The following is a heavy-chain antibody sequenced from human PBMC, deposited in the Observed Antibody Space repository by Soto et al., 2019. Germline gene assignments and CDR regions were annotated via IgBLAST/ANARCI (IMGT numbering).Heavy chain of an antibody. J-gene: IGHJ4*02. CDR1: GFTFSSYA. CDR3: AKFYDSSGFYYFDY. D-gene: IGHD3-22*01. V-gene: IGHV3-23*01. Sequence: PGGSLRLSCAASGFTFSSYAMSWVRQAPGKGLEWVSAISGSGGSTYHADSVKGRFTISRDNSKNTLYLQMNSLRAEDTAVYYCAKFYDSSGFYYFDYWGQGTLVTVSS. CDR2: ISGSGGST.